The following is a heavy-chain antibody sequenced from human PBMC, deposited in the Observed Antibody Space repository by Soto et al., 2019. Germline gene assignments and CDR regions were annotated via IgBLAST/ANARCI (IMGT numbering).Heavy chain of an antibody. CDR2: MYGGGRT. CDR3: ARDRNYFDY. V-gene: IGHV3-53*01. J-gene: IGHJ4*02. CDR1: GFTVYDNQ. Sequence: QSGGSLRLSCAASGFTVYDNQMSWVRQAPGKGLEWVSIMYGGGRTYYSDSVRGRFTISRDNSKNTLYLQMNSLRAGDTAVYYCARDRNYFDYWGQGTPVTVSS.